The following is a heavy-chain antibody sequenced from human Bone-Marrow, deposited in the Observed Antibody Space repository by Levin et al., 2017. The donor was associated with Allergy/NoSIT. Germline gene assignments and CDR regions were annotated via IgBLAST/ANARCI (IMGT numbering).Heavy chain of an antibody. CDR1: GFTVSSHY. D-gene: IGHD3-10*01. J-gene: IGHJ4*02. Sequence: GESLKISCAASGFTVSSHYMSWVRQAPGKGLEWVSVIYSGGSTYYAASVKGRFTISRDTSKNTLSLQMNSLRAEDTAVYYCATSLFSGSSPFYFDSWGQGTLVTVSS. CDR3: ATSLFSGSSPFYFDS. V-gene: IGHV3-66*01. CDR2: IYSGGST.